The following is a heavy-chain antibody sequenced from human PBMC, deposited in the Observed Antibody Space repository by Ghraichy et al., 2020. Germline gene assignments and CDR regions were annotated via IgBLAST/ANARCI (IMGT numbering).Heavy chain of an antibody. J-gene: IGHJ4*02. CDR3: ARDTGRIFDS. Sequence: SVKVSCKASGVTFSSYALVWVRQAPGQGLEWMGGIVATFASTTYAQKFQGRVSISADASTSPVYMEVTSLKSEDTAVYYCARDTGRIFDSWGQGTLVTVSS. V-gene: IGHV1-69*13. CDR1: GVTFSSYA. CDR2: IVATFAST. D-gene: IGHD1-26*01.